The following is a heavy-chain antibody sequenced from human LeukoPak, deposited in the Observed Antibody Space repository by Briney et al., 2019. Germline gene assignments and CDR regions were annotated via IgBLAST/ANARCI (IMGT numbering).Heavy chain of an antibody. CDR3: ARQMDDYSNPFDY. CDR1: GGSISSSSYY. D-gene: IGHD4-11*01. J-gene: IGHJ4*02. Sequence: SETLSLTCTVSGGSISSSSYYWGWIRQPPGKGLERIGSIYYSGSTYYNPSLKSRVTISVDTSKNQFSLKLSSVTAADTAVHYCARQMDDYSNPFDYWGQGTLVTVSS. CDR2: IYYSGST. V-gene: IGHV4-39*01.